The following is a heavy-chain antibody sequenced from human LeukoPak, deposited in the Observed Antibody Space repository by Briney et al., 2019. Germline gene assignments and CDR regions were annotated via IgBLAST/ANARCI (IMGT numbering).Heavy chain of an antibody. J-gene: IGHJ4*02. D-gene: IGHD2-2*01. CDR2: IKEDGSEK. V-gene: IGHV3-7*03. CDR1: GFTFSNYL. Sequence: PGGSLRLSCAASGFTFSNYLMSWVRQAPGKGLECVANIKEDGSEKYYVDSVKGRFTISRDSANNSLSLQMNSLRAEDTAVYYCARAGTTRGFQYWGQGTLVIVSS. CDR3: ARAGTTRGFQY.